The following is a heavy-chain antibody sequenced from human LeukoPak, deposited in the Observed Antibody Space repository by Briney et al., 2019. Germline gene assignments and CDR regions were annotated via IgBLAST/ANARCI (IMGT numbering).Heavy chain of an antibody. J-gene: IGHJ6*03. Sequence: SETLSLTCSVSGYSISSAYYWGWIRQPPGKGLEWIGTMYHSGSTNYNPSLKSRVTISVDTSKNQFSLKLSSVTAADTAVYYCARHIGAAAGTSYYYYYMDVWGKGTTVTISS. CDR3: ARHIGAAAGTSYYYYYMDV. V-gene: IGHV4-38-2*02. D-gene: IGHD6-13*01. CDR2: MYHSGST. CDR1: GYSISSAYY.